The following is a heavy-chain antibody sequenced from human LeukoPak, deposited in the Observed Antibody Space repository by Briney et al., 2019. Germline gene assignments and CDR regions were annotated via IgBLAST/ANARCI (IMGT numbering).Heavy chain of an antibody. D-gene: IGHD2-2*01. V-gene: IGHV5-51*01. J-gene: IGHJ3*02. CDR2: IYPGDSDT. CDR3: ARPALSSYQRQNAFDI. Sequence: GESLKISCKGSGYIFTSYWIGWVRQLPGKGLEWMGIIYPGDSDTRYSPSFQGQVTISADKSISTDYLQWSSLKASDTAMYYCARPALSSYQRQNAFDIGGRGTMVTVSS. CDR1: GYIFTSYW.